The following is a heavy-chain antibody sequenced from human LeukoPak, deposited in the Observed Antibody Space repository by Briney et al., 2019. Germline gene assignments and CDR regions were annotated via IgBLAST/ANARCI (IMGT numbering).Heavy chain of an antibody. Sequence: ASVKVSCKASGYTFTSYGISWVRQAPGQGLEWMGWISAYNGNTNYAQKLQGRVTMTTDTSTSTAYMELRSLRSDDTAVYYCARDLQDIAVVVAATNWFDPWGQGTLVTVSS. V-gene: IGHV1-18*01. CDR2: ISAYNGNT. J-gene: IGHJ5*02. CDR1: GYTFTSYG. D-gene: IGHD2-15*01. CDR3: ARDLQDIAVVVAATNWFDP.